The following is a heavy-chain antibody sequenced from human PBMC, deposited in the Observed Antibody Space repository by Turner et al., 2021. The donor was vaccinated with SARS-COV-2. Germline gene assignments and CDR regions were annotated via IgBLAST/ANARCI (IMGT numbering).Heavy chain of an antibody. D-gene: IGHD2-8*01. CDR2: IKSKADSGTT. CDR1: GVTFSDAY. CDR3: TGRGKVSYTWFDP. Sequence: EVQLVESGGGSVKPGGSLRLSCAASGVTFSDAYMSWVRQAPGKELEEVGRIKSKADSGTTDYAAPVKGRFTISRDDSENTLYLQMSSRKTEDTAVYYGTGRGKVSYTWFDPWGQGTLVTVSS. V-gene: IGHV3-15*01. J-gene: IGHJ5*02.